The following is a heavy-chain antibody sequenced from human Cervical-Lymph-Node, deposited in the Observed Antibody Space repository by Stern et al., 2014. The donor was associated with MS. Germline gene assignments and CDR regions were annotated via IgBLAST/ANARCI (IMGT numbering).Heavy chain of an antibody. CDR3: ARVLVGRTDFHYYYGLDV. CDR1: GFTFSTYA. CDR2: ISYVGSNN. V-gene: IGHV3-30-3*01. D-gene: IGHD1-26*01. Sequence: MQLVESGGGVVQPGTSLRLSCSASGFTFSTYAMHWVRQAPGKGLAWVAVISYVGSNNHCAESVQGRFTIARDNSKNTVDLQMSSLRPEDTAVYYCARVLVGRTDFHYYYGLDVWGQGTTVTVSS. J-gene: IGHJ6*02.